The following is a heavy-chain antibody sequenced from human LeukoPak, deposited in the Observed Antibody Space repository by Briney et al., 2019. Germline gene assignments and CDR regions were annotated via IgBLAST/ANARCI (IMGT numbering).Heavy chain of an antibody. Sequence: ASVKVSCKASGGTFSSYAISWVRQAPGQGLEWMGGFIPIFGTANYAQKFQGRVTITADESTSTAYMELSSLRSEDTAVYYCARGLPGGAVTAFDIWGQGTMVTVSS. CDR2: FIPIFGTA. CDR1: GGTFSSYA. CDR3: ARGLPGGAVTAFDI. V-gene: IGHV1-69*13. D-gene: IGHD4-17*01. J-gene: IGHJ3*02.